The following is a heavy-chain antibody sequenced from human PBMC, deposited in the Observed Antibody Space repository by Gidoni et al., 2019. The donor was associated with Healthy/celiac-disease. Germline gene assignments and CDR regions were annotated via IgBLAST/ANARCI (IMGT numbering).Heavy chain of an antibody. Sequence: EVQLLESGGGLGQPGGSLRLSCEASGLTFSISAMSWVRQAPGKGLEWVSAISGSGDSTYYADSVKGRFTISIDNSKNTLYLQMNSLRAEDTAVYYCAKGVTMIVVVIHDAFDIWGQGTMVTVSS. V-gene: IGHV3-23*01. CDR3: AKGVTMIVVVIHDAFDI. D-gene: IGHD3-22*01. J-gene: IGHJ3*02. CDR2: ISGSGDST. CDR1: GLTFSISA.